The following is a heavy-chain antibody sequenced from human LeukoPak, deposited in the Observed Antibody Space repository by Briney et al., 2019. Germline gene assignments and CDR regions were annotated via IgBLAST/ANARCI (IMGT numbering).Heavy chain of an antibody. Sequence: KPSETLSLTCTVSGVSISSYYWSWIRQPAGKGLEWIGRIYTSGSTNYNPSLKSRVTISVDKSKNQFSLKLSSVTAADTAVYYCARSMVRGVIRWAYYMDVWGKGTTVTVSS. D-gene: IGHD3-10*01. CDR3: ARSMVRGVIRWAYYMDV. J-gene: IGHJ6*03. CDR1: GVSISSYY. CDR2: IYTSGST. V-gene: IGHV4-4*07.